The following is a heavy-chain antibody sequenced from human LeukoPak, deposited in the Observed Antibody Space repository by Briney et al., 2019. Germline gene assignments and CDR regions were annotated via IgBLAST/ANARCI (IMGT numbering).Heavy chain of an antibody. CDR1: GGSISGSSYY. CDR2: IYYSGST. CDR3: ARLPVSSGWYGRDY. J-gene: IGHJ4*02. D-gene: IGHD6-19*01. Sequence: PSETLSLTCTVSGGSISGSSYYWGWIRQPPGKGLEWIGSIYYSGSTYYNPSLKSRVTISVDTSKNQFSLKLSSVTAADTAVYYCARLPVSSGWYGRDYWGQGTLVTVSS. V-gene: IGHV4-39*01.